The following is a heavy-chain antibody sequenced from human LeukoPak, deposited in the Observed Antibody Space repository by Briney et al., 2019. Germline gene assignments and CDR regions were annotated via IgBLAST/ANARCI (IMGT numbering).Heavy chain of an antibody. CDR1: GGSISTYY. D-gene: IGHD1-7*01. CDR2: IYHSGST. CDR3: ARDIMGNWNSVHDY. V-gene: IGHV4-59*12. J-gene: IGHJ4*02. Sequence: SETLSLTCTVSGGSISTYYWSWIRQPPGKGLEWIGYIYHSGSTYYNPSLKSRVTISVDRSKNQFSLKLSSVAAADTAVYYCARDIMGNWNSVHDYWGQGTLVTVSS.